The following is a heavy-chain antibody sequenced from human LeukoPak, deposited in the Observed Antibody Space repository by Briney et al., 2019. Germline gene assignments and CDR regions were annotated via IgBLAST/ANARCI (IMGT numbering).Heavy chain of an antibody. D-gene: IGHD3-9*01. V-gene: IGHV4-38-2*02. CDR2: VYHTGST. Sequence: SETLSLTCAVSGYSISSGYFWVWIRQSPGKGLQWIGSVYHTGSTYYNPSLESPVTISVDTSKNQFSLNLHSVTAADTAAYYCARDLGLTISHNWFDPWGQGTLVTVFS. CDR3: ARDLGLTISHNWFDP. CDR1: GYSISSGYF. J-gene: IGHJ5*02.